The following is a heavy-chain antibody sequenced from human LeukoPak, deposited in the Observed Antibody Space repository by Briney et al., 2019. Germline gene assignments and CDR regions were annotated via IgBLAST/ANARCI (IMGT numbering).Heavy chain of an antibody. J-gene: IGHJ4*02. V-gene: IGHV1-69*05. CDR1: GGTFSSYA. Sequence: SVKVSCKASGGTFSSYAISWVRQAPGQGLEWMGRIIPIFGTANYAQKFQGRVTITTDESTSTAYMELSSLRSEDTAVYYCAITYYDFWSGYPFWGQGTLVTASS. CDR2: IIPIFGTA. CDR3: AITYYDFWSGYPF. D-gene: IGHD3-3*01.